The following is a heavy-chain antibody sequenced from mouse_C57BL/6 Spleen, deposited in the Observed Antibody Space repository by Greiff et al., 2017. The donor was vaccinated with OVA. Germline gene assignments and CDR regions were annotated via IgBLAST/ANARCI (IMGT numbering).Heavy chain of an antibody. CDR2: INYDGSST. D-gene: IGHD4-1*01. Sequence: EVQRVESEGGLVQPGSSMKLSCTASGFTFSDYYMAWVRQVPEKGLEWVANINYDGSSTYYLDSLKSRFIISRDNAKNILYLQMSSLKSEDTATYYCARVQTGFDYWGQGTTLTVSS. J-gene: IGHJ2*01. V-gene: IGHV5-16*01. CDR1: GFTFSDYY. CDR3: ARVQTGFDY.